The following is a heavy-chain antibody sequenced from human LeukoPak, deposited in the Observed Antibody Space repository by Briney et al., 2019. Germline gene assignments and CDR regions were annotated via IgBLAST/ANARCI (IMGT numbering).Heavy chain of an antibody. J-gene: IGHJ4*02. V-gene: IGHV4-39*01. CDR1: GGSISSSSYY. Sequence: PSETLSLTCTVSGGSISSSSYYWGWIRQPPGKGLEWIGSIYYSGSTYYNPSRKSRVTISVDTSKNQFSLKLSSVTAADTAVYYCARHPFRITMVRGVIIPFDYWGQGTLVTVSS. CDR2: IYYSGST. CDR3: ARHPFRITMVRGVIIPFDY. D-gene: IGHD3-10*01.